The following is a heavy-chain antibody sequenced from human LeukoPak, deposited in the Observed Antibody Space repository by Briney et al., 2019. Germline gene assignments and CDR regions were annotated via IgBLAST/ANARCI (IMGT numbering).Heavy chain of an antibody. CDR2: IYYSGST. D-gene: IGHD6-13*01. J-gene: IGHJ4*02. CDR3: ARAPIAAASFDY. CDR1: GGSISSSSYY. V-gene: IGHV4-39*01. Sequence: PSETLSLTCTVSGGSISSSSYYWGWIRQPPGKGLEWIGSIYYSGSTYYNPSLKSRVTISVDTSKNQFSLKLSSVTAADTAVYYCARAPIAAASFDYWGQGTLVTVSS.